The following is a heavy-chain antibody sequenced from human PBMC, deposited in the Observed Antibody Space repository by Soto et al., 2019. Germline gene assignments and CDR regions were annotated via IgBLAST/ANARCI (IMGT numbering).Heavy chain of an antibody. D-gene: IGHD2-2*01. CDR1: GFTVSSNY. Sequence: GGSLRLSCAASGFTVSSNYMSWVRQAPGKGLEWVSVIYSGGSTYYADSVKGRFTISRHNSKNTLYLQMNSLRAEDTAVYYCARAYCSSTSRYAVEYFDYWGQGTLVTVSS. J-gene: IGHJ4*02. CDR2: IYSGGST. CDR3: ARAYCSSTSRYAVEYFDY. V-gene: IGHV3-53*04.